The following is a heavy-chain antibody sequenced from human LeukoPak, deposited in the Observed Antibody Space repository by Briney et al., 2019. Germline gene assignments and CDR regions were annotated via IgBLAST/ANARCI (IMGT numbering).Heavy chain of an antibody. Sequence: SETLSLTCTVSGGSISSYYWSWIRQPPGKGLEWIGYIYYSGSTNYNPSLKSRVTISVDTSKNQFSLKLSSVTAADTAVYYCAADSSGYYYNYFDYWGQGTLVTVSS. D-gene: IGHD3-22*01. J-gene: IGHJ4*02. CDR3: AADSSGYYYNYFDY. V-gene: IGHV4-59*01. CDR2: IYYSGST. CDR1: GGSISSYY.